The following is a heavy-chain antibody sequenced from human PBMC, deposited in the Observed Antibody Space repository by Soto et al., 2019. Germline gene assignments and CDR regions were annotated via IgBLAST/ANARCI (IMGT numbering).Heavy chain of an antibody. CDR1: GYTFTSYA. CDR2: INVANGNR. V-gene: IGHV1-3*01. Sequence: QVQLVQSGAEVKKPGASVKVSCKASGYTFTSYAMHWVRQAPGKRLEWMGWINVANGNRKYSQKFQGRVTITRDTSASTAYMELSSLRSEDTAVFYCARDSPPSDYWGQGTLVTVSS. CDR3: ARDSPPSDY. J-gene: IGHJ4*02.